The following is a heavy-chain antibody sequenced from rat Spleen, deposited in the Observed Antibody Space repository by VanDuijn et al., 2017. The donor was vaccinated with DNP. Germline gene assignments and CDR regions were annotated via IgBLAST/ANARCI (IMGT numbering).Heavy chain of an antibody. J-gene: IGHJ1*01. Sequence: EVQLVESGGGLVQPGRSLKLSCAASGFTFSNYDMAWVRQAPTKGLEWIASISTGGGNTYYRDSVMGRFTISRDDAKSTLYLQMDSLRSEDTATYYCARHQLPVFPYSYFDFWGPGTMVTVSS. D-gene: IGHD1-4*01. CDR1: GFTFSNYD. CDR3: ARHQLPVFPYSYFDF. V-gene: IGHV5-25*01. CDR2: ISTGGGNT.